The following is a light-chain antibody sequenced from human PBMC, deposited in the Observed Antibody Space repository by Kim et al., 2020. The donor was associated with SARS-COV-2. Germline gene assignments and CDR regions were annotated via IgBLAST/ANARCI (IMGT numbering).Light chain of an antibody. V-gene: IGKV1-39*01. Sequence: DIQMTQSPSSLSASVGDRVTITCRASQTISSYLNWYQQKPGKAPKLLIYAASSLQSGVPSRFSGSGSATDFTLTISSLQPEDSATYYCQQSYSTLYSFGQGTKLEI. CDR3: QQSYSTLYS. CDR2: AAS. CDR1: QTISSY. J-gene: IGKJ2*03.